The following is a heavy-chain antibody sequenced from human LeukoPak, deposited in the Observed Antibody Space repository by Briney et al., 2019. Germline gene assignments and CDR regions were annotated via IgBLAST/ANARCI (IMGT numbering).Heavy chain of an antibody. Sequence: RSGGSLRLSCAASGFTFSSYAMHWVRQAPGKGLEWVAVISYDGSNKYYADSVKGRFTISRDNSKNTLYLQMNSLRAEDTAVYYCAKVGLRYFDWLLYSKPEGHMDVWGQGTTVTVSS. V-gene: IGHV3-30-3*01. CDR1: GFTFSSYA. J-gene: IGHJ6*02. CDR3: AKVGLRYFDWLLYSKPEGHMDV. D-gene: IGHD3-9*01. CDR2: ISYDGSNK.